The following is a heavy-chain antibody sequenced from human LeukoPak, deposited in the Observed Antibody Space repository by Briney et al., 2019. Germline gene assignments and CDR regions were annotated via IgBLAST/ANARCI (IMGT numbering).Heavy chain of an antibody. J-gene: IGHJ4*02. CDR2: INAGNGNT. V-gene: IGHV1-3*01. Sequence: ASVKVSCKASGYTFTSYAMHWVRQAPGQRLEWMGWINAGNGNTKYSQKFQGRVTMTEDTSTDTAYMELSSLRSEDTAVYYCATDPMAMARGYWGQGTLVTVSS. D-gene: IGHD5-18*01. CDR3: ATDPMAMARGY. CDR1: GYTFTSYA.